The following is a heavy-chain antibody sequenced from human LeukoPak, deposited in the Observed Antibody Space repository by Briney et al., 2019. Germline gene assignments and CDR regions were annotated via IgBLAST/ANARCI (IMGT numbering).Heavy chain of an antibody. CDR1: GFTFSSYW. CDR2: IKSKTDGGTT. Sequence: RPGGSLRLSCAASGFTFSSYWMSWVRQAAGKGLEWVGRIKSKTDGGTTDYAAPVKGRFTVSRDDSKNMLYVQMNSLKTEDTAVYYCTTVPRGYSYNWDYWGQGTLVTVSS. CDR3: TTVPRGYSYNWDY. J-gene: IGHJ4*02. D-gene: IGHD5-18*01. V-gene: IGHV3-15*01.